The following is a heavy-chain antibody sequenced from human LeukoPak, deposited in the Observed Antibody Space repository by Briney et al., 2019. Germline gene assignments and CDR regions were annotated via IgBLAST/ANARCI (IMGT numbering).Heavy chain of an antibody. V-gene: IGHV1-18*01. Sequence: GASVKISCKASGGTFSSYAISWVRQAPGQGLEWMGWISAYNGNTNYAQKLQGRVTMTTDTSTSTAYMELRSLRSDDTAVYYCARVGRWELRRLYNWFDPWGQGTLVTVSS. D-gene: IGHD1-26*01. CDR2: ISAYNGNT. J-gene: IGHJ5*02. CDR1: GGTFSSYA. CDR3: ARVGRWELRRLYNWFDP.